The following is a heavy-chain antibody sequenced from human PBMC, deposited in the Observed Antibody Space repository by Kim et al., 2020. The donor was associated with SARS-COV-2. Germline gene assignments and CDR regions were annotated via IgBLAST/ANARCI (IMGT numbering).Heavy chain of an antibody. Sequence: GSTNYNPSLKSRVTISVDKSKNQCSLKLSSVTAADTAVYYCARADSSGYYWGQGTLVTVSS. CDR2: GST. V-gene: IGHV4-4*02. D-gene: IGHD3-22*01. CDR3: ARADSSGYY. J-gene: IGHJ4*02.